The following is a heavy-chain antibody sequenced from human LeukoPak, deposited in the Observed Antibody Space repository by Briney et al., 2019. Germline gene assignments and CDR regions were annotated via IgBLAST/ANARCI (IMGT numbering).Heavy chain of an antibody. J-gene: IGHJ4*02. Sequence: GGSLRLSCAASGFTFSDYYMGWIRQAPGKGLEWVSYISSSSSYTNYADSVKGRFTISRDNAKNSLYLQMNSLRAEDTAVYYCARPLSYYYDSSGPQGYWGQGTLVTVSS. CDR3: ARPLSYYYDSSGPQGY. V-gene: IGHV3-11*03. CDR1: GFTFSDYY. D-gene: IGHD3-22*01. CDR2: ISSSSSYT.